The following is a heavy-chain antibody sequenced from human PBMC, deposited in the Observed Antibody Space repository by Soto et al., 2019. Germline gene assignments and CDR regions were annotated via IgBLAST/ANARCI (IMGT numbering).Heavy chain of an antibody. V-gene: IGHV4-30-4*01. CDR2: IYYSGNT. D-gene: IGHD3-16*01. Sequence: SETLSLTCTVSGGSTSSDNYWSWIRQPPGKGLEWIGHIYYSGNTDYNPSLKSRLAISIDTSKNQFSLKLSSVTAADTAVYFCAREGGESSDGLYYFDSWGQGYLVTVSS. CDR3: AREGGESSDGLYYFDS. CDR1: GGSTSSDNY. J-gene: IGHJ4*02.